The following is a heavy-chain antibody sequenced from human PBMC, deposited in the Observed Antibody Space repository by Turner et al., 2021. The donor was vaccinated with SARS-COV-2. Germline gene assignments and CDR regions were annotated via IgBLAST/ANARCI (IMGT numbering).Heavy chain of an antibody. D-gene: IGHD5-18*01. V-gene: IGHV3-48*01. CDR2: ISSSSSTI. CDR3: ARDPSKIQLWLHYYFDY. CDR1: GLTFSSYS. Sequence: EVQLVEFGGGLVQPGGSLRLSCAASGLTFSSYSMNWVRQAPGKGLEWVSYISSSSSTIYYADSVKGRFTISRDNAKNSLYLQMNSLRAEDTAVYYCARDPSKIQLWLHYYFDYWGQGTLVTVSS. J-gene: IGHJ4*02.